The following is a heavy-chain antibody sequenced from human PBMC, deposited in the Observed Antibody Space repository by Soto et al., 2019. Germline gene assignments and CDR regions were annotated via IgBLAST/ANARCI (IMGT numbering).Heavy chain of an antibody. CDR2: MYYRGKT. J-gene: IGHJ4*02. CDR1: GGSISSTIYY. CDR3: VRKSDAVVSKPPAY. D-gene: IGHD3-22*01. Sequence: QLQLQESGPGLVKPSETLSLTCTVSGGSISSTIYYWGWIRQPPGKGLEWIGSMYYRGKTYYNPSLTSRVTISVDTSKNQFSLNLSSVTAADTAVYFCVRKSDAVVSKPPAYWGQGTLVTVSS. V-gene: IGHV4-39*01.